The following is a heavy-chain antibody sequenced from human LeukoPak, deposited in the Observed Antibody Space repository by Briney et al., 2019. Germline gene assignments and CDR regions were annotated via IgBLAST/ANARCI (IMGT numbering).Heavy chain of an antibody. D-gene: IGHD2-15*01. CDR1: GFTVSSNY. Sequence: PGGSLRLSCAASGFTVSSNYMTWVRQAPGKGLEWVSIIYSGGSTYYADSVKGRFTISRDSSKNMVNLQMNSLRAEDTAVYYCARASCGSCPFDPWGQGTLVTVSP. CDR3: ARASCGSCPFDP. CDR2: IYSGGST. V-gene: IGHV3-53*01. J-gene: IGHJ5*02.